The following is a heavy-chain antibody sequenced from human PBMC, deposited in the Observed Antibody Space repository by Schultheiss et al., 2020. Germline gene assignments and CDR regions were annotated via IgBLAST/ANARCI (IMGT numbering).Heavy chain of an antibody. D-gene: IGHD3-22*01. J-gene: IGHJ6*02. V-gene: IGHV3-23*01. CDR3: AKASVRITMIVVVPTGHYYGMDV. CDR1: GFTFSSYA. CDR2: ISGSGGST. Sequence: GGSLRLSCAASGFTFSSYAMSWVRQAPGKGLEWVSAISGSGGSTYYADSVKGRFTISRDNSKNTLYLQMNSLRAEDTAVYYCAKASVRITMIVVVPTGHYYGMDVWGQGTTVTVSS.